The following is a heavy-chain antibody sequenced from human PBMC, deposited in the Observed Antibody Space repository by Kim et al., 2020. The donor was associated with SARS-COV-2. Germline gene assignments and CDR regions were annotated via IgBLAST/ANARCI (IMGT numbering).Heavy chain of an antibody. CDR3: AREGFWSGYYSFDY. J-gene: IGHJ4*02. Sequence: VDSVNGRFTISRDNAKNSLYLQMNSLRAEDTAVYYCAREGFWSGYYSFDYWGQGTLVTVSS. V-gene: IGHV3-7*01. D-gene: IGHD3-3*01.